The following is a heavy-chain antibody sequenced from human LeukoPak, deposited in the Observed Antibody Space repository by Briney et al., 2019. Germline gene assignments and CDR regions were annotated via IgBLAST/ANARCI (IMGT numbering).Heavy chain of an antibody. CDR3: TRIAVAGVALDY. D-gene: IGHD6-19*01. V-gene: IGHV3-49*04. CDR1: GFTFGDYA. J-gene: IGHJ4*02. Sequence: GGSLRLSCTASGFTFGDYALNWVRQPPGKGLEWVGFIRSKAFGETTENAASVKGRFTISRDVSKSIVYLQMNSLKSEDTAVYYCTRIAVAGVALDYWGQGTLVTVTS. CDR2: IRSKAFGETT.